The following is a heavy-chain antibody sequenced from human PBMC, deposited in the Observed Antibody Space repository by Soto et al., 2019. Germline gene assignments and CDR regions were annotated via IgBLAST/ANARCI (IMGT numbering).Heavy chain of an antibody. D-gene: IGHD5-18*01. CDR3: ASGDTAMSYYFDF. V-gene: IGHV1-2*02. CDR2: INPNSGGT. Sequence: ASVKVSCKASRYTFTGYYMHWVRQAPGQGLEWMGWINPNSGGTNYAQKFQGRVTMTRDTSISTAYMELSRLRSDDTAVYYCASGDTAMSYYFDFWGQGTLVTVSS. J-gene: IGHJ4*02. CDR1: RYTFTGYY.